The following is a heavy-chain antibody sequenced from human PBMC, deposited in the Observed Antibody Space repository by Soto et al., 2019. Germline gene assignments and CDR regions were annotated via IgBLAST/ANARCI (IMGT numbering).Heavy chain of an antibody. J-gene: IGHJ3*02. CDR1: GFTFSSYA. CDR3: ARDHIPQGWNYGRADAFDI. D-gene: IGHD1-7*01. V-gene: IGHV3-30-3*01. Sequence: GGSLRLSCAASGFTFSSYAMHWVRQAPGKGLEWVAVISYDGSNKYYADSVKGRFTISRDNSKNTLYLQMNSLRAEDTAVYYCARDHIPQGWNYGRADAFDIWGQGTMVTVSS. CDR2: ISYDGSNK.